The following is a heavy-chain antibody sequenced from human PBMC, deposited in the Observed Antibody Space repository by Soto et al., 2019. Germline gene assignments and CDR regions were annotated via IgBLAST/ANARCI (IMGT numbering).Heavy chain of an antibody. J-gene: IGHJ4*02. V-gene: IGHV3-33*01. D-gene: IGHD3-10*01. Sequence: QVQLVESGGGVVQPGRSLRLSCAASGFTFSSYGMHWVRQAPGKGLEWVAVIWYDGSNKYYADSVKGRLTISRDNSKNTLYLQMNSLRAEDTAVYYCARDLVRGVIDYWGQGTLVTVSS. CDR1: GFTFSSYG. CDR2: IWYDGSNK. CDR3: ARDLVRGVIDY.